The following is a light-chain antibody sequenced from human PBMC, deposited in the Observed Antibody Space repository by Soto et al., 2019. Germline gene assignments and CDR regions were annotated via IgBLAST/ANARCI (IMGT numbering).Light chain of an antibody. CDR1: SSNIGSNY. CDR3: AAWDDTLSGLV. CDR2: RAD. J-gene: IGLJ2*01. Sequence: QSVLTQPPSASGTHGQTVTISCSGRSSNIGSNYVYWYQQLPGTAPRLLMYRADQRPSGVPDRFSGSKSGTSASLAISGLRSEDEADYYCAAWDDTLSGLVFGGGTKLTVL. V-gene: IGLV1-47*01.